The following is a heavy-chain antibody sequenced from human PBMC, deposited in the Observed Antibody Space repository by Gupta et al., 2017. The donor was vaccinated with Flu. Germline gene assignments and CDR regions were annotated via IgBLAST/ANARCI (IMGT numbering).Heavy chain of an antibody. D-gene: IGHD3/OR15-3a*01. CDR2: IRSKANSYAT. CDR3: ARGMDGGWFDP. CDR1: GFTFSGPT. J-gene: IGHJ5*02. Sequence: EVQLVESGGGLVQPGGSLKLSCAASGFTFSGPTMHWVRQASGKGLEWVTRIRSKANSYATVYAASVKGRFTISRDDSKNTAYLQMNSLQTDDTAVYYCARGMDGGWFDPRGQGTLVTVSS. V-gene: IGHV3-73*01.